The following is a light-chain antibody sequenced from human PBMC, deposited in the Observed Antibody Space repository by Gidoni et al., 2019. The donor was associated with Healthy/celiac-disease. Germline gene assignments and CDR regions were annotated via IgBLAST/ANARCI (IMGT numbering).Light chain of an antibody. CDR1: QSLLHSNGYNY. Sequence: DIVMTQSPLSLPVTPGEPASISCRPSQSLLHSNGYNYLDWYLQKPGQSPQLLIYLCSNRASGVPDRFSGSGSGTDFTLKISRGEAEDVGVYYCMQALQTPWTFGQGTKVEIK. V-gene: IGKV2-28*01. CDR3: MQALQTPWT. J-gene: IGKJ1*01. CDR2: LCS.